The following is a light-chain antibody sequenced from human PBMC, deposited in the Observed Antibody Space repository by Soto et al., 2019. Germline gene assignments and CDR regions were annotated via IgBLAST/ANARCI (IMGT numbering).Light chain of an antibody. CDR3: QQYNSYPLT. J-gene: IGKJ4*01. Sequence: DIQMTQSPSTLSASVGDRVTITCGASQSISSWLACYQQKPGKAPNLLIYKASSLGSGVPSRFSGSESGTEFTHTISSLQPDDFASYYCQQYNSYPLTFGGGTKVEIK. CDR1: QSISSW. CDR2: KAS. V-gene: IGKV1-5*03.